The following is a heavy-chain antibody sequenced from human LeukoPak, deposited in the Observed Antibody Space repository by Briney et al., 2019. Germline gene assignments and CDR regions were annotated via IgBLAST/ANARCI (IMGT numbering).Heavy chain of an antibody. D-gene: IGHD2-2*01. CDR1: GGTFRSYV. CDR2: IIPIFGTA. J-gene: IGHJ6*02. Sequence: VKVSCKASGGTFRSYVISWVRQAPGQGLEWMGGIIPIFGTANYAQKFQGRVTITADESTSTAYMELSSLRSEDTAVYYCARGTVVPAAGPGRYDHYVMDVWGQGTTVTVSS. CDR3: ARGTVVPAAGPGRYDHYVMDV. V-gene: IGHV1-69*01.